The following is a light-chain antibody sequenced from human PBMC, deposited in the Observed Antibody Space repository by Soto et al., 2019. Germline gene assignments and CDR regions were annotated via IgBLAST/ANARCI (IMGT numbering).Light chain of an antibody. J-gene: IGKJ1*01. V-gene: IGKV1-5*01. CDR2: DAS. CDR3: HQYNSYSRT. Sequence: DLQMTQSPSTLSASVGDKVTITCRASQSISSWLAWYQQKPGKAPKLLIFDASSLESGVPPRFSGSGSGTEFTLTISSLQPDDFAIYYCHQYNSYSRTFGQGTKVEIK. CDR1: QSISSW.